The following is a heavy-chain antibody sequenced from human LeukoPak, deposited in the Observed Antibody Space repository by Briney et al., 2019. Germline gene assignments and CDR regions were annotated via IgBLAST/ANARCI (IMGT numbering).Heavy chain of an antibody. D-gene: IGHD3-10*01. CDR3: ANFYGSGSYYSPDY. CDR2: ISGSGGST. Sequence: GGSLRLSCAASGFTFSSYAMNWVRQAPGKGLEWVSAISGSGGSTYYADSVKGRSTISRDNSKNTLYLQMNSLRAEDTAVYFCANFYGSGSYYSPDYWGQGTLVTVSP. V-gene: IGHV3-23*01. CDR1: GFTFSSYA. J-gene: IGHJ4*02.